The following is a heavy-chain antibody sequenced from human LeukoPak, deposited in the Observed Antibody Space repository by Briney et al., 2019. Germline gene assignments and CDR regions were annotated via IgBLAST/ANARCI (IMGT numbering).Heavy chain of an antibody. CDR1: GYTFTSYG. CDR2: ISAYNGNT. J-gene: IGHJ1*01. Sequence: ASVKVSCKASGYTFTSYGISWVRQAPGQGLEWMEWISAYNGNTNYAQKLQGRVTMATDTSTSTAYMELRSLRSDDTAVYYCARTLAPNYYDSSGPEFQHWGQGTLVTVSS. D-gene: IGHD3-22*01. V-gene: IGHV1-18*01. CDR3: ARTLAPNYYDSSGPEFQH.